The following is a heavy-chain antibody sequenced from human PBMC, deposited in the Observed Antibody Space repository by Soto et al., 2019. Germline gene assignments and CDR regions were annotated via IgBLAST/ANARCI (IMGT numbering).Heavy chain of an antibody. CDR2: ISAYNGST. J-gene: IGHJ4*02. CDR1: GYTFTSYG. V-gene: IGHV1-18*01. Sequence: ASVKVSCKASGYTFTSYGISWVRQAPGQGLEWMGWISAYNGSTNYAQKLQGRVTMTTDTSTSTAYMELRSLRSDDTAVYYCARGLGPPTITSPFDYWGQGTLVTVSS. CDR3: ARGLGPPTITSPFDY. D-gene: IGHD5-12*01.